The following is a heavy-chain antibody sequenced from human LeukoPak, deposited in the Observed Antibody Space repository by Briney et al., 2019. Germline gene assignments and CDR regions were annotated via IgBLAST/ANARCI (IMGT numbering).Heavy chain of an antibody. D-gene: IGHD3-22*01. CDR3: ARVLVVSSDAFDI. V-gene: IGHV1-18*01. CDR1: GYTFTSYA. J-gene: IGHJ3*02. Sequence: EASVKVSCKTSGYTFTSYAISGVRQAPGQGLEFMGWISTYTGNTDYAQKLQGRVTMTTDTSTSTAYMELRSLSSDDTAVYYCARVLVVSSDAFDIWGQGTMVTVSS. CDR2: ISTYTGNT.